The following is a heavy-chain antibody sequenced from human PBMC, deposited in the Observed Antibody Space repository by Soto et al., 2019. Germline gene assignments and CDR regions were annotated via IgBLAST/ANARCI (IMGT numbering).Heavy chain of an antibody. J-gene: IGHJ3*02. D-gene: IGHD2-2*01. CDR3: TTGIAVDPSWYGVDDAFDI. Sequence: EVQLVESGGGLVKPGGSLRLSCAASGFTFSNAWMSWVRQAPGKGLEWVGRIKSKTDGGTTDYAAPVKGRFTISRDDSKNTRYLQMNSLKTEDTAVYYWTTGIAVDPSWYGVDDAFDIWGQGTMVTVSS. V-gene: IGHV3-15*01. CDR1: GFTFSNAW. CDR2: IKSKTDGGTT.